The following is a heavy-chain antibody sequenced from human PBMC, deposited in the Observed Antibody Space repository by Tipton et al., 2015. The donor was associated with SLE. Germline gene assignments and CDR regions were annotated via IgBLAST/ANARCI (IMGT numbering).Heavy chain of an antibody. D-gene: IGHD2-8*01. CDR1: GFTFSDYY. CDR3: AREGKSMTRANDY. J-gene: IGHJ4*02. CDR2: VSESGTST. Sequence: SLRLSCAASGFTFSDYYMTWIRQAPGKGLEWIAYVSESGTSTNYGDSVKGRFTISRDNAKNSLYLQMNSLRAKDTAVYYCAREGKSMTRANDYWGQGILVTVSS. V-gene: IGHV3-11*05.